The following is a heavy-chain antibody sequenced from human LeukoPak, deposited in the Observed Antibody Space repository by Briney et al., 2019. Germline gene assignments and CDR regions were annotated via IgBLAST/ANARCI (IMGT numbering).Heavy chain of an antibody. Sequence: SVKVSCKASGCTFSSYAISWLRQAPGQGLEWMGGIIPIFGTANYAQKFQGRVTITADESTSTAYMELSSLRSEDTAVYYCAWSGYSYGTIDYWGQGTLVTVSS. CDR3: AWSGYSYGTIDY. CDR1: GCTFSSYA. CDR2: IIPIFGTA. V-gene: IGHV1-69*01. D-gene: IGHD5-18*01. J-gene: IGHJ4*02.